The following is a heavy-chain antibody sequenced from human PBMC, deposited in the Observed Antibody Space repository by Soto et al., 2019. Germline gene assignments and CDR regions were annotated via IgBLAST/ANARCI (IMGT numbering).Heavy chain of an antibody. CDR3: AKKAGPAAILGHYYYGMDV. V-gene: IGHV3-23*01. Sequence: GGSLRLSCAASGFTFNSYAMSWVRQAPGKGLEWVSTIIGSGGSTYYADSVKGRFTISRDNSKNTLYLQMNSLRAEDTAVYYCAKKAGPAAILGHYYYGMDVWGQGTTVTVSS. J-gene: IGHJ6*02. CDR1: GFTFNSYA. CDR2: IIGSGGST. D-gene: IGHD2-2*01.